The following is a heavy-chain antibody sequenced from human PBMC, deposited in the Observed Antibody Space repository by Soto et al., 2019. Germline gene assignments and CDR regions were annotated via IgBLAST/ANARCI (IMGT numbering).Heavy chain of an antibody. J-gene: IGHJ6*03. CDR3: ANTRGLGLMDA. CDR1: GGSISSRNR. D-gene: IGHD2-2*01. CDR2: VSHSGST. Sequence: QVHLLESGPGLVEPSGTLSLTCTVSGGSISSRNRWSGVRQSPGKGMEWIGEVSHSGSTNSNPALKGRVTISLDKSNNQFSLNLESMTAADAAVYFCANTRGLGLMDAWGKGTTVVVSS. V-gene: IGHV4-4*02.